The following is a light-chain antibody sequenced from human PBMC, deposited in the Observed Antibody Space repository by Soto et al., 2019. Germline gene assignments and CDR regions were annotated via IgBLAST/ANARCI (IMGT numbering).Light chain of an antibody. CDR3: SSYTSSSTLVV. CDR2: DVS. V-gene: IGLV2-14*01. Sequence: LTQPASVSGSPGQSITISCTGTSSDFGGYNYVSWYQQHPGKAPKLMIYDVSNRPSGVSNRFSGSKSGNTASLTISGLQAEDEADYYCSSYTSSSTLVVFGTGTKVTVL. CDR1: SSDFGGYNY. J-gene: IGLJ1*01.